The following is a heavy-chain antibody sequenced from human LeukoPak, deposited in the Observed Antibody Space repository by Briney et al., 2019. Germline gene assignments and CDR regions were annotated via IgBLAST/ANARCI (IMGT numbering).Heavy chain of an antibody. Sequence: SETLSLTCAVYGGSFSGYYWSWVRQPPGKGLEWIGEINHSGSTNYNPSLKSRVTISVDTSKNQFSLKLSSVTAADTAVYYCAKLPAGWYSSSHETFDPWGQGTLVTVSS. V-gene: IGHV4-34*01. J-gene: IGHJ5*02. CDR1: GGSFSGYY. D-gene: IGHD6-13*01. CDR2: INHSGST. CDR3: AKLPAGWYSSSHETFDP.